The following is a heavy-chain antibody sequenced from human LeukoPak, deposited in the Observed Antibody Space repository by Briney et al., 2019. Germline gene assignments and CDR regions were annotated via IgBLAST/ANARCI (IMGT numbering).Heavy chain of an antibody. CDR3: AARKSVYDYY. J-gene: IGHJ4*02. CDR2: IPGSGGNT. Sequence: GGSLRLSCAASGFTFSSSAMSWGRQAPEKGLEWVSAIPGSGGNTYYADSVKGRFTISRDNSKNTLYLQMNSLRAEDTAVYYCAARKSVYDYYWGQGTLVTVSS. V-gene: IGHV3-23*01. D-gene: IGHD5/OR15-5a*01. CDR1: GFTFSSSA.